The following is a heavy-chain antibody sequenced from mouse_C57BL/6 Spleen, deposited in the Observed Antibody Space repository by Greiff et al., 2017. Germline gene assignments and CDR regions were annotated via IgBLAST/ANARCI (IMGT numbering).Heavy chain of an antibody. V-gene: IGHV5-4*03. Sequence: EVKLVESGGGLVKPGGSLKLSCAASGFTFSSYAMSWVRQTPEKRLEWVATISDGGSYTYYPDNVKGRFTISRDNAKNNLYLQMSHLKSEDTAMYYCARYYYGSSHYAMDYWGQGTSVTVSS. CDR3: ARYYYGSSHYAMDY. J-gene: IGHJ4*01. CDR1: GFTFSSYA. D-gene: IGHD1-1*01. CDR2: ISDGGSYT.